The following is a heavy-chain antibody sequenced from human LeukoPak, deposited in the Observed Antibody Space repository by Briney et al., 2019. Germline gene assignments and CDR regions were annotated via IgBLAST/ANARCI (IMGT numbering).Heavy chain of an antibody. V-gene: IGHV3-23*01. CDR1: GFIFSNYG. CDR3: AKGLTNLGDD. Sequence: GGSLRLSCAASGFIFSNYGMSWVRQAPGKGLEWVSGLSGSGSSAHYADSVKGRFTISRDNSKNTLYLQMNSLRPEDTAVYYCAKGLTNLGDDWGQGTLVTVSS. D-gene: IGHD3-9*01. J-gene: IGHJ4*02. CDR2: LSGSGSSA.